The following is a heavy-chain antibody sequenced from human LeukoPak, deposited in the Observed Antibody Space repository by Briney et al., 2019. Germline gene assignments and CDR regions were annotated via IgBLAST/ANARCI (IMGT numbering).Heavy chain of an antibody. Sequence: GASVKVSCKASGYTFTSYDINWLRQATGQGLEWMGWMNPNSGNTGYAQKFQGRVTMTRNTSISTAYMELSRLRSDDTAVYYCARAEVKAGRGMSGWGQGTLVTVSS. CDR2: MNPNSGNT. CDR3: ARAEVKAGRGMSG. CDR1: GYTFTSYD. J-gene: IGHJ4*02. V-gene: IGHV1-8*01. D-gene: IGHD4-23*01.